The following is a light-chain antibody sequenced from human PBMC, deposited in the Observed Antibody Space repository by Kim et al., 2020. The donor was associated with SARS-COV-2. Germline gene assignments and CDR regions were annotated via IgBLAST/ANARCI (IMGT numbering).Light chain of an antibody. J-gene: IGLJ2*01. V-gene: IGLV3-19*01. CDR1: SLRSYY. CDR2: DKN. Sequence: VDLEKTVRITCQGYSLRSYYATWYQQKPGQAPILVNYDKNNRHSGIPDRFSGSSSGNTASLTITGNQAGDEADYYCNSRDSNDNVVFGGGTQLTVL. CDR3: NSRDSNDNVV.